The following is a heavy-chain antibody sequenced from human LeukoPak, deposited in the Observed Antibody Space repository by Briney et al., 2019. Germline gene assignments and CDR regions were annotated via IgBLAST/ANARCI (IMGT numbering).Heavy chain of an antibody. V-gene: IGHV3-21*01. Sequence: PGGSLRLSCAASGFTFSSYSMNWFRQAPGKGLEWVSSISSSSSYIYYADSVKGRFTISRDNAKNSLYLQMNSLRAEDTAVCYCARDRVLDYYDSSGYDYWGQGTLVTVSS. CDR1: GFTFSSYS. J-gene: IGHJ4*02. CDR2: ISSSSSYI. CDR3: ARDRVLDYYDSSGYDY. D-gene: IGHD3-22*01.